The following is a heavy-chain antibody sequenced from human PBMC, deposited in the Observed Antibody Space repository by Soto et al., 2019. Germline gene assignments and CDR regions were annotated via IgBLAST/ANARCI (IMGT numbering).Heavy chain of an antibody. CDR3: ARGVEPYRQQGFDP. Sequence: QLQLQESGPGLVKPSETLSLTCTVSGGSISSSSYSWGWIRQPPGKGLEWIGNIYYSGSTYYNPSLKSRVTISVDTSKSQVSLRLSSVTAADTAVYYCARGVEPYRQQGFDPWGQGTLVTVSS. J-gene: IGHJ5*02. CDR2: IYYSGST. V-gene: IGHV4-39*01. D-gene: IGHD1-1*01. CDR1: GGSISSSSYS.